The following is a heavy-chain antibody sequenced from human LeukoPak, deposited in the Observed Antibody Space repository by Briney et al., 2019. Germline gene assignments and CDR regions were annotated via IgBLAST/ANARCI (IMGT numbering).Heavy chain of an antibody. D-gene: IGHD2-15*01. Sequence: KPSETLSLTCTVSGGSISSGDDYWSWIRQPPGKGLEWIAYIYYSGSTYYNPSLKSRVTVSVDTSKSQFSLRLSSVTAADTAAYYCARRRGRYSPFFDPWGQGTLVTVSS. CDR3: ARRRGRYSPFFDP. CDR1: GGSISSGDDY. V-gene: IGHV4-30-4*01. CDR2: IYYSGST. J-gene: IGHJ5*02.